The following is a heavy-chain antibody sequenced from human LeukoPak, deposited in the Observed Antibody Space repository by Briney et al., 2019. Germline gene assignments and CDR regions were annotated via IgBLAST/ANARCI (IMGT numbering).Heavy chain of an antibody. J-gene: IGHJ4*02. V-gene: IGHV1-69*10. D-gene: IGHD3-3*01. Sequence: GASVKVSCKASGYTFTSHGISWVRQAPGQGLEWMGWIIPILGIANYAQKFQGRVTITADKSTSTAYMELSSLRSEDTAVYCCARISSYDFWSGYFGWGQGTLVTVSS. CDR3: ARISSYDFWSGYFG. CDR1: GYTFTSHG. CDR2: IIPILGIA.